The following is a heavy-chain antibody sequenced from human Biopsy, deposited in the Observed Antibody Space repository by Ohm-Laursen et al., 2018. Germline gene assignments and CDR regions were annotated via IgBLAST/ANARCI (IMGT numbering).Heavy chain of an antibody. CDR3: ARPVRLDDYWNDDPPDGFDV. CDR2: VYYSGTT. CDR1: GGSVSDSFHF. V-gene: IGHV4-61*01. Sequence: SQTLSLICTVSGGSVSDSFHFWSWIRWPPEKGLEWIGDVYYSGTTNHNLSLKSRLTISVDTYKNQFSLQLTSVTAADTAMFFCARPVRLDDYWNDDPPDGFDVWGQGTMVTVSS. J-gene: IGHJ3*01. D-gene: IGHD3-3*01.